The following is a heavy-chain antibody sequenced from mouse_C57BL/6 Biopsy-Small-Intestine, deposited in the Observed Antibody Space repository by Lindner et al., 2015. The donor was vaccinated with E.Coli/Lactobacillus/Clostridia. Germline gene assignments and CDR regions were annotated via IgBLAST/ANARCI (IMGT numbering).Heavy chain of an antibody. Sequence: SVKVSCKTSGYTFTHYYITWVRQAPGQGLEWMGWIDAFNGNTNYAQNFQGRVTMTTDSSTTTAYLEVRSLRSDDTAVYYCGRHNPSSSPLGWLDPWGQGTLISVSS. CDR2: IDAFNGNT. J-gene: IGHJ4*01. D-gene: IGHD6-1*01. V-gene: IGHV1-84*02. CDR3: GRHNPSSSPLGWLDP. CDR1: GYTFTHYY.